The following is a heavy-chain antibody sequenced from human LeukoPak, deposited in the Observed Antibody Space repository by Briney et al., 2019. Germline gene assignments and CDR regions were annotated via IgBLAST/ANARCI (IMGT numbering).Heavy chain of an antibody. CDR2: INWNGGST. CDR3: ARSDGGSYYAAFDI. J-gene: IGHJ3*02. V-gene: IGHV3-20*01. D-gene: IGHD1-26*01. CDR1: GFTFDDYG. Sequence: GGSLRLSCAASGFTFDDYGMSWVRQAPGKGLEWVSGINWNGGSTGYADSVKGRFTIFRDNAKNSLYLQMNSLRAEDTALYHCARSDGGSYYAAFDIWGQGTMVTVSS.